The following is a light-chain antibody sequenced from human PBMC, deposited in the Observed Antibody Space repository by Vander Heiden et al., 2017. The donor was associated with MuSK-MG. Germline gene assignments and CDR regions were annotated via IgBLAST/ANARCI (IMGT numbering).Light chain of an antibody. CDR1: KLGAKY. V-gene: IGLV3-1*01. Sequence: SSELTQPPSVSVSPGQTASITCSGDKLGAKYACWYQQKPGQSPVLVIYQDSKRPSGIPERFSGSNSGNTATLTISGTQAMDEADYYCQAWDSSTANVVFGGGTKLTVL. CDR3: QAWDSSTANVV. J-gene: IGLJ2*01. CDR2: QDS.